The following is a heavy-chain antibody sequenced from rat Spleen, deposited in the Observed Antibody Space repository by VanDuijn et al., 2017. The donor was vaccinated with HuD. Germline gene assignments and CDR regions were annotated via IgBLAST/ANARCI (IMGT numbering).Heavy chain of an antibody. J-gene: IGHJ2*01. CDR3: AKRGWYYFDY. Sequence: EVQLVESGGGLVQPGRSLKLSCAASGFTFSSFVMAWVRQAPKKGLEWVASNTSGCSNTYYPDSVKGRFTISRDNAKSTLYLQMDSLRSEDTATYYCAKRGWYYFDYWGQGVMVTVSS. CDR2: NTSGCSNT. CDR1: GFTFSSFV. V-gene: IGHV5-25*01.